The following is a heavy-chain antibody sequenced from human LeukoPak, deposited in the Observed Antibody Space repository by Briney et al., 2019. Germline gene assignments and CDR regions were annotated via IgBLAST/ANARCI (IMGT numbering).Heavy chain of an antibody. V-gene: IGHV3-73*01. CDR1: GFTFSDYY. CDR3: FAGSTTGYYMDV. Sequence: GGSLRLSCAASGFTFSDYYMSWIRQASGKGLEWVGRIRSNANNYATAYAESVKGRFTISRDDSKNTAYLQMNSLKTEDTALYYCFAGSTTGYYMDVWGNGTTVTVSS. J-gene: IGHJ6*03. CDR2: IRSNANNYAT. D-gene: IGHD2-2*01.